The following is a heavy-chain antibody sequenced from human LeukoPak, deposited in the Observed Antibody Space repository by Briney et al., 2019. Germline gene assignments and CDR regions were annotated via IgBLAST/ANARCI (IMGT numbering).Heavy chain of an antibody. J-gene: IGHJ4*02. Sequence: SETLSLTCTVSGGSISSGSYYWGWIRQPAGKGLEWIGRIYTSGSTNYNPSLKSRVTISVDTSKNQFSLKLSSVTAADTAVYYCARTRYCSSTSCYVFDYWGQGTLVTVSS. CDR1: GGSISSGSYY. V-gene: IGHV4-61*02. CDR2: IYTSGST. D-gene: IGHD2-2*01. CDR3: ARTRYCSSTSCYVFDY.